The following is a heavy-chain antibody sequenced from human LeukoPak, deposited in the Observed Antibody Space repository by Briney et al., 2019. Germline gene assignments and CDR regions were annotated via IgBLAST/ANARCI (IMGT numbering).Heavy chain of an antibody. J-gene: IGHJ4*02. Sequence: SETLSLTCTVSGGSVSSGSYYWIWIRQPPGKGLEWIGYIYYSGSTNYNPSLKSRVTISVDTSKNQFSLKLSSVTAADTAVYYCARPRSGYYYGPFDYWGQGTLVTVSS. V-gene: IGHV4-61*01. CDR2: IYYSGST. CDR1: GGSVSSGSYY. D-gene: IGHD3-22*01. CDR3: ARPRSGYYYGPFDY.